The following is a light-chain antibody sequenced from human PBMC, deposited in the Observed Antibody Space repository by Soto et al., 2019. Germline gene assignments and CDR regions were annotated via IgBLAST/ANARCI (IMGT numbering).Light chain of an antibody. J-gene: IGKJ1*01. CDR1: QSLSINY. V-gene: IGKV3-20*01. Sequence: EIVLTQSPGTLSLSPGEGATLSCRASQSLSINYLAWYQQKPGQSPRLLIYAASSRAAGLQARFSGSGSGTDFTLTISTLEPDDFAVYYFHHFGSSPETFGQGTKVE. CDR3: HHFGSSPET. CDR2: AAS.